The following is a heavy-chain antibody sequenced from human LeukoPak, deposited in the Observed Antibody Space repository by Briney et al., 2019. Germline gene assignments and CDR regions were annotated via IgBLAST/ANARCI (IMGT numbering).Heavy chain of an antibody. D-gene: IGHD4-11*01. J-gene: IGHJ3*02. Sequence: SETLSLTCTVSGDSIGTYQWSWIRQPPGKGLEWIGYIYYSGSTSYNPSLKSRVTISVDTSKNQFSLKLTSVTAADTAVYYCARDRTTLTRGAFDIWGQGTMVTVSS. CDR2: IYYSGST. V-gene: IGHV4-59*01. CDR1: GDSIGTYQ. CDR3: ARDRTTLTRGAFDI.